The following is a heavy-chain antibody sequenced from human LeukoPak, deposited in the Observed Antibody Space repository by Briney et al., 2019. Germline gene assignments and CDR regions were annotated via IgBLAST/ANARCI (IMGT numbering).Heavy chain of an antibody. J-gene: IGHJ4*02. CDR2: IWFDGKNE. CDR3: VIWDYFDY. V-gene: IGHV3-33*01. Sequence: GGSLRLSCAASGFTFSSYGMHWVRQAPGKGLEWVADIWFDGKNEHFADSVKGRFTISRDNSKNTLYLQMNSLRAEDTAVYYCVIWDYFDYWGQGTLVTVSS. CDR1: GFTFSSYG. D-gene: IGHD3-16*01.